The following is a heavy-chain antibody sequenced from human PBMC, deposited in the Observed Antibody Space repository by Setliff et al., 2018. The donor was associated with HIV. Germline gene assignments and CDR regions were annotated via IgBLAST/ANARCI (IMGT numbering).Heavy chain of an antibody. V-gene: IGHV1-3*01. J-gene: IGHJ4*02. CDR1: GYSFTSYT. Sequence: ASVKVSCKASGYSFTSYTIHWVRQAPGQRLEWMGWINAGNGNTKYSQKFQGRVTITWDTSASAAYMELSSLRSEDTAVYYCARDKTSRYYYTGSAYSDYFDFWGQGTLVTVSS. CDR2: INAGNGNT. CDR3: ARDKTSRYYYTGSAYSDYFDF. D-gene: IGHD3-10*01.